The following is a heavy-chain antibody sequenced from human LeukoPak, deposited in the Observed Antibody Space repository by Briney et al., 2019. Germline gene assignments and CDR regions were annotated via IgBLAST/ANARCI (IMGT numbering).Heavy chain of an antibody. CDR1: GGSFSGYY. V-gene: IGHV4-34*01. Sequence: SETLSLTCAVYGGSFSGYYWSWIRQPPGKGLEWIGEINHSGSTNYNPSLKSRVTMSVDTSKNQFSLKLSSVTAADTAVYYCARGGNSASFDYWGQGTLVTVSS. D-gene: IGHD4-23*01. CDR3: ARGGNSASFDY. J-gene: IGHJ4*02. CDR2: INHSGST.